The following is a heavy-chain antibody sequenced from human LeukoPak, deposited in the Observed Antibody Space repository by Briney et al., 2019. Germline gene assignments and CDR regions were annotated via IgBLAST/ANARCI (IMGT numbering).Heavy chain of an antibody. CDR1: GYTLTELS. CDR3: ARDKSYYNFWSGSDFDY. D-gene: IGHD3-3*01. Sequence: ASVKVSCKVSGYTLTELSIHWVRQAPGQGLEWMGWIDPNSGGTNYAQKSQGRVTMTRDTSISTAYVELSRLRSDDTAFYYCARDKSYYNFWSGSDFDYWGQGTLVTVSS. CDR2: IDPNSGGT. J-gene: IGHJ4*02. V-gene: IGHV1-2*02.